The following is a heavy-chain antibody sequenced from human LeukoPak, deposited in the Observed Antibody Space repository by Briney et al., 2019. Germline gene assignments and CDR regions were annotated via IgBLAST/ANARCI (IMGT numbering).Heavy chain of an antibody. J-gene: IGHJ4*02. CDR2: ISAYNGNT. V-gene: IGHV1-18*01. Sequence: ASVKVSCKASGYTFTSYGISWVRQAPGQGLEWMGWISAYNGNTNYAQKLQGRVTMTTDTSTSTPYMELRSLRSDDTAVYYCARALYDSSGYLPDYWGQGTLVTVSS. CDR3: ARALYDSSGYLPDY. CDR1: GYTFTSYG. D-gene: IGHD3-22*01.